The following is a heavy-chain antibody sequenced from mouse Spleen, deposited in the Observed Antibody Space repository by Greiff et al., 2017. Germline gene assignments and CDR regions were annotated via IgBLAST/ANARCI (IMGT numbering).Heavy chain of an antibody. CDR2: IWSGGST. D-gene: IGHD1-1*01. CDR3: ARTSWGFTTVVAPYAMDY. CDR1: GFSLTSYG. J-gene: IGHJ4*01. V-gene: IGHV2-2*01. Sequence: VQLQQSGPGLVQPSQSLSITCTVSGFSLTSYGVHWVRQSPGKGLEWLGVIWSGGSTDYNAAFISRLSISKDNSKSQVFFKMNSLQADDTAIYYCARTSWGFTTVVAPYAMDYWGQGTSVTVSS.